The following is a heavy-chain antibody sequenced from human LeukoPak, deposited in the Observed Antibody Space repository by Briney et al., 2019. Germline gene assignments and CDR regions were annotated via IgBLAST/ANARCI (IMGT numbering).Heavy chain of an antibody. J-gene: IGHJ4*02. CDR1: GGSISSGGYY. CDR2: IYYSGST. CDR3: ARSSSSSFISPTHY. V-gene: IGHV4-61*08. D-gene: IGHD6-13*01. Sequence: SETLSLTCTVSGGSISSGGYYWSWIRQHPGKGLEWIGYIYYSGSTNYNPSLKSRVTISVDTSKNQFSLKLSSVTAADTAVYYCARSSSSSFISPTHYWGQGTLVTVSS.